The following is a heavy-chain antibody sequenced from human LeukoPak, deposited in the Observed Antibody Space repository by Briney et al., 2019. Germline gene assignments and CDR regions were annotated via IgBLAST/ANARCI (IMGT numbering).Heavy chain of an antibody. J-gene: IGHJ3*02. CDR2: ISSSSSYI. V-gene: IGHV3-21*01. CDR3: ARDFGSMKGDAFDI. Sequence: WGSLRLSCAASGFTFSSYAMSWVRQVPGKGLEWVSSISSSSSYIYYADSVKGRFTISRDNAKNSLYLQMNSLRAEDTAVYYCARDFGSMKGDAFDIWGQGTMVTVSS. CDR1: GFTFSSYA. D-gene: IGHD3-3*01.